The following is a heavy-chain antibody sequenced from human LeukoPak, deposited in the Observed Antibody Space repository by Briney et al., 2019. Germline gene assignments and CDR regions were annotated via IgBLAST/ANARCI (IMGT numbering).Heavy chain of an antibody. CDR1: GGSISSGGYS. V-gene: IGHV4-30-2*01. J-gene: IGHJ6*02. Sequence: PSGTLSLTCAVSGGSISSGGYSWSSIRQPPGKGLEWGGAIFHSGPTKYNPSLNSRVTISVDKSKSQFSLKLSAVTAADTAVYYCARDPAGYCSSTSCSLRYYYYGMDVWGQGTTVTVSS. CDR2: IFHSGPT. D-gene: IGHD2-2*01. CDR3: ARDPAGYCSSTSCSLRYYYYGMDV.